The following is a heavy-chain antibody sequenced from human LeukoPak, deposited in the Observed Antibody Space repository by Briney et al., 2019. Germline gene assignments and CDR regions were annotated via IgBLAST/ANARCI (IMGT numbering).Heavy chain of an antibody. D-gene: IGHD6-6*01. J-gene: IGHJ4*02. V-gene: IGHV1-2*02. CDR3: ARVPSIAARAPFDY. CDR2: INPNRGGT. CDR1: GYTFTGYY. Sequence: ASVKVSCKASGYTFTGYYMHWVRQAPGQGLEWMGWINPNRGGTNYAQKFQGRVTMTRDTSISTAYMELSRLRSDVTAVYYCARVPSIAARAPFDYWGQGTLVTVSS.